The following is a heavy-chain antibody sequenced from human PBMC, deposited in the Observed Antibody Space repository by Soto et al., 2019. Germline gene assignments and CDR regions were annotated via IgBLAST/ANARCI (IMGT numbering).Heavy chain of an antibody. Sequence: ASVKVSCKASGYTFTSYAMHWVRQAPGQRLEWMGWINAGNGNTKYSQKFQGRVTITRDTSASTAYMELSSLRSEDTAVYYCARDAANSYGFTYYYGMYVWGQGTTVTVSS. D-gene: IGHD5-18*01. CDR2: INAGNGNT. CDR1: GYTFTSYA. J-gene: IGHJ6*02. CDR3: ARDAANSYGFTYYYGMYV. V-gene: IGHV1-3*01.